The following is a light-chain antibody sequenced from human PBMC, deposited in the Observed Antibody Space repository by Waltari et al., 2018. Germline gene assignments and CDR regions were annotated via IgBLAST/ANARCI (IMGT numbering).Light chain of an antibody. V-gene: IGKV1-39*01. J-gene: IGKJ3*01. CDR1: QSIATY. CDR3: QQTYSVPRGGFT. CDR2: SAY. Sequence: QLTQSPYSLSVSVGERVTVTCRASQSIATYLSWYQQRAGEAPKLLIHSAYTLQSGVPSRFSGSRSGTEFTLTISSLHPEDSATYYCQQTYSVPRGGFTFGPGTKVEIK.